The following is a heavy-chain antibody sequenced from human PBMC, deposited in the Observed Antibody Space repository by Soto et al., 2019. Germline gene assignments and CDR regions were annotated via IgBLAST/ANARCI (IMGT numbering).Heavy chain of an antibody. Sequence: GGSLRLSCAASGFTFSSYGMHWVRQAPGKGLEWVAVIWYDGSNKYYADSVKGRFTISRDNSKNTLYLQMNSLRAEDMAVYYCARDRTIRYFDWLPNNWGQGTLVTVSS. D-gene: IGHD3-9*01. J-gene: IGHJ4*02. CDR1: GFTFSSYG. CDR2: IWYDGSNK. V-gene: IGHV3-33*01. CDR3: ARDRTIRYFDWLPNN.